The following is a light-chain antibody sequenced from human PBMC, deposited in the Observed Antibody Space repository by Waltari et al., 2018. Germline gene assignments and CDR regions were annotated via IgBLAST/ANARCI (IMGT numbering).Light chain of an antibody. Sequence: SSELTQDPAVSVAMGQTVRITCQGDSLRSYYASWYQQRPGQAPILVMYDKNNRPSGGPDRFSGCSSDNTASLTITGAQAEDEASYYCHSRDASGVGGSFGGGTKLTVL. V-gene: IGLV3-19*01. J-gene: IGLJ2*01. CDR3: HSRDASGVGGS. CDR2: DKN. CDR1: SLRSYY.